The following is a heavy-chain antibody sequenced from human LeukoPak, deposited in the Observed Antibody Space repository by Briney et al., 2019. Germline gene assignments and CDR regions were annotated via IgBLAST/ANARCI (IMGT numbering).Heavy chain of an antibody. V-gene: IGHV4-39*01. J-gene: IGHJ1*01. Sequence: PSETLSLTCTVSSGSISSSSYYWGWIRQPPGKGLEWIGSIYYSGSTYYNPSLKSRVTISLDTSKNQFSLKLSSVTAADTAMYYCARQYYGSGTYYNFQLWGQGTLVTVSS. CDR3: ARQYYGSGTYYNFQL. CDR2: IYYSGST. D-gene: IGHD3-10*01. CDR1: SGSISSSSYY.